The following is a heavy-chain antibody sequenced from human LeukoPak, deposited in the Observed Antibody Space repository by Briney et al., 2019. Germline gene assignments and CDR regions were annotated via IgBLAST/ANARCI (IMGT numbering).Heavy chain of an antibody. J-gene: IGHJ4*02. D-gene: IGHD3-10*01. CDR2: ISYDGSNK. Sequence: EGSLRLSCAASGFTFSSYAMHWVRQAPGKGLEWVAVISYDGSNKYYADSVKGRFTISRDNSKNTLYLQMNSLRAEDTAVYYCARDGYYYGSGSLQTYFDYWGQGTLVTVSS. CDR3: ARDGYYYGSGSLQTYFDY. CDR1: GFTFSSYA. V-gene: IGHV3-30-3*01.